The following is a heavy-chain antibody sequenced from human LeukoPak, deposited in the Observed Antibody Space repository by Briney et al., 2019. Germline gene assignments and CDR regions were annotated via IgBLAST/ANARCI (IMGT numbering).Heavy chain of an antibody. J-gene: IGHJ6*02. V-gene: IGHV3-23*01. Sequence: GGSLRLSCAASGFGFSSYAMSWVRQAPGKGLEWVSAISRSGVTTYYGDSVRGRFTISRDNSKNTLYLQMNSLRAEDTAVYYCASSPYYYDTSGYFYYGMDVWGQGTTVTVSS. CDR3: ASSPYYYDTSGYFYYGMDV. CDR1: GFGFSSYA. CDR2: ISRSGVTT. D-gene: IGHD3-22*01.